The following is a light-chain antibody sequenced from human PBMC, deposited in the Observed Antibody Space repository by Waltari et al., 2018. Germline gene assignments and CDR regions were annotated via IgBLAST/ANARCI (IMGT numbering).Light chain of an antibody. Sequence: QSALTQPASVSGSPGQSITIPCPGTRSDVGSYQLVSWYQETPGKAPKLMIYEDSKRPSGVSNRFSGSKSGNTASLTISGLQAEDEADYYCCSYAGSFTLVFGGGTKLTVL. CDR3: CSYAGSFTLV. V-gene: IGLV2-23*01. CDR1: RSDVGSYQL. CDR2: EDS. J-gene: IGLJ2*01.